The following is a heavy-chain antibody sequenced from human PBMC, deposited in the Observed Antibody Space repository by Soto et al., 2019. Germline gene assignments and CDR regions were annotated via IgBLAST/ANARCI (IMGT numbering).Heavy chain of an antibody. CDR2: IYYSGST. CDR3: ARERESYCSGGGCYGIDY. CDR1: GGSISSYY. Sequence: PSETLSLTCTVSGGSISSYYWSWIRQPPGKGLEWIGYIYYSGSTNYNPSLKSRVTISVDTSKNQFSLKLSSVTAADTAVYYCARERESYCSGGGCYGIDYWGQGTLVTVSS. D-gene: IGHD2-15*01. V-gene: IGHV4-59*01. J-gene: IGHJ4*02.